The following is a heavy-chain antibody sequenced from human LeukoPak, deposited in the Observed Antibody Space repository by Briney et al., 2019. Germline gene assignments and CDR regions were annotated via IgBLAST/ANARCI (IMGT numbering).Heavy chain of an antibody. CDR1: GFTYSSYW. V-gene: IGHV3-74*01. D-gene: IGHD3-16*01. CDR2: INSDGSST. CDR3: ARDQPFEGFDP. J-gene: IGHJ5*02. Sequence: PGRSLRLSCAASGFTYSSYWMHWVRQAPGKGLVWVSRINSDGSSTSYADSVKGRFTISRDNAKNTLYLQMNSLRAEDTAVYYCARDQPFEGFDPWGQGTLVTVSS.